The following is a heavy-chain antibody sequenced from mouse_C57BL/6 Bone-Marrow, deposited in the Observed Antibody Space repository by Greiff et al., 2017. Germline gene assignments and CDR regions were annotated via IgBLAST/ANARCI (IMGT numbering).Heavy chain of an antibody. CDR3: ARVAY. J-gene: IGHJ3*01. V-gene: IGHV1-59*01. CDR1: GYTFPRYW. CDR2: FEPSDSYT. Sequence: LQESGAELVRPGTSVKLSCKASGYTFPRYWMHWVKQRPGQGLEWIGVFEPSDSYTNYNQNFKGKATLTVDTSSSTAYMQLSSLTSEDSAVYSCARVAYWGQGTLVTVSA.